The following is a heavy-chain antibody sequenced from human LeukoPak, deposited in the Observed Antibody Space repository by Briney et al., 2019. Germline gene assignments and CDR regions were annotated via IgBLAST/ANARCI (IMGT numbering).Heavy chain of an antibody. Sequence: GGSLRLSCAASGFTFSSYAMHWVRQAPGKGLDWVAVISYDGSNKYYADSVKVRFTISRDNSKNTLYLQMNSLKTEDTAVYYCTTDLFGGSLYYFDYWGQGTLVTVSS. CDR2: ISYDGSNK. J-gene: IGHJ4*02. CDR3: TTDLFGGSLYYFDY. D-gene: IGHD1-26*01. V-gene: IGHV3-30-3*01. CDR1: GFTFSSYA.